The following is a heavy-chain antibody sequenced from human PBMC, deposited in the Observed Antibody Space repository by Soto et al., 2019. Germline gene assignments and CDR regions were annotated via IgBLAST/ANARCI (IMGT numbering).Heavy chain of an antibody. V-gene: IGHV4-59*01. J-gene: IGHJ5*02. Sequence: ASETLSLTCTVSGGSISSYYWGWIRQPPGKGLEWIGYIYYSGSTNYNPSLKSRVTISVDTSKNQFSLKVKSVTAADTAVYYCARGVKGITIFGVVIIPWFDPWGQGTLVTVSS. CDR3: ARGVKGITIFGVVIIPWFDP. D-gene: IGHD3-3*01. CDR2: IYYSGST. CDR1: GGSISSYY.